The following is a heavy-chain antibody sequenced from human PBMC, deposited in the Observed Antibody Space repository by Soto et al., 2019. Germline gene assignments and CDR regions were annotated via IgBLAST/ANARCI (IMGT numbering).Heavy chain of an antibody. CDR3: ARGGSSGTFYYYYGMDV. CDR2: IIPIFGTA. Sequence: QVQLVQSGAEVKKPGSSVKVSCKASGGTFSSYAISWVRQAPGQGLEWMGGIIPIFGTANYAQKFQGRVTIPADESTSTAYMELSSLRSEHTAVYYRARGGSSGTFYYYYGMDVWGPGATVTVSS. V-gene: IGHV1-69*12. J-gene: IGHJ6*02. D-gene: IGHD3-16*01. CDR1: GGTFSSYA.